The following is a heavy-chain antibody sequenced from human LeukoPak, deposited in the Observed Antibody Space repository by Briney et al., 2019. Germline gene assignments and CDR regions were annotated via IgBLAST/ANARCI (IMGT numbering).Heavy chain of an antibody. CDR2: ISGSGGST. CDR3: ARGGSYLSAFDI. D-gene: IGHD1-26*01. Sequence: GGSLRLSCAASGFTFSSYAMSWVRQAPGKGLECVSVISGSGGSTYYADSAKGRFTVSRDNSKNTLFLQMNSLRAEDTAVYYCARGGSYLSAFDIWGQGTMVTVSS. V-gene: IGHV3-23*01. CDR1: GFTFSSYA. J-gene: IGHJ3*02.